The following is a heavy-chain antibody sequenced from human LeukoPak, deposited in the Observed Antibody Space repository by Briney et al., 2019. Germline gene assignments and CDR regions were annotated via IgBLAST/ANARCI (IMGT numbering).Heavy chain of an antibody. D-gene: IGHD3-22*01. CDR3: AREVSFNYYDSSGYYSDAFDI. Sequence: GGSLRLSCAASGFTFSSYSMNWVRQAPGKGLEWVSSISSSSSYIYYADSVKGRFTISRDNSKNTLYFQMNSLRAEDTAVYYCAREVSFNYYDSSGYYSDAFDIWGQGTMVTVSS. CDR2: ISSSSSYI. CDR1: GFTFSSYS. J-gene: IGHJ3*02. V-gene: IGHV3-21*01.